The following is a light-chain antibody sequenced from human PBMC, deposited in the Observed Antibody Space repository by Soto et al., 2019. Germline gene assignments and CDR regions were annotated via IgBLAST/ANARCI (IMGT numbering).Light chain of an antibody. V-gene: IGLV1-44*01. CDR2: RNN. CDR1: SSHIGSNT. CDR3: AAWDNSLNGWV. Sequence: QSVLTQPPSASGTPGQRVTISCSGSSSHIGSNTVSWYQQLPGTAPKLLIYRNNQRPSGIPDRFSGSKSGTSASLAISGLQSADEADYHCAAWDNSLNGWVFGGGTKLTVL. J-gene: IGLJ3*02.